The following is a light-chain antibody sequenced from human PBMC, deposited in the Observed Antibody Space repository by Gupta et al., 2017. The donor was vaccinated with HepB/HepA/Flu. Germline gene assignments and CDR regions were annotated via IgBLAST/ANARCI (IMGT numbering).Light chain of an antibody. CDR1: QSVSSN. CDR2: GAS. Sequence: EIVMTQSTATLSVSPGERATLSCRASQSVSSNLAWYQQKPGQAPRLLIYGASTRAIGIPARFSGSGSGTEFTLTISSLQSEDFAVYDYQQYINWPSRYTFGQGTKLEIK. CDR3: QQYINWPSRYT. V-gene: IGKV3-15*01. J-gene: IGKJ2*01.